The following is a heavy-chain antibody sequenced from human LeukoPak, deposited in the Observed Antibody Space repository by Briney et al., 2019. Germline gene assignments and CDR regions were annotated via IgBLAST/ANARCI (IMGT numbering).Heavy chain of an antibody. CDR3: ARDLAWGAFDY. CDR1: GFTFSNYA. J-gene: IGHJ4*02. D-gene: IGHD7-27*01. CDR2: ISASGAGA. V-gene: IGHV3-23*01. Sequence: PGGSLRLSCAASGFTFSNYAMSWVRHSPEKGLEWVSGISASGAGAYYADSVKGRFTISRDDSKNTLSLQMNSLRVEDTAVYYCARDLAWGAFDYWGQGTLVTVSS.